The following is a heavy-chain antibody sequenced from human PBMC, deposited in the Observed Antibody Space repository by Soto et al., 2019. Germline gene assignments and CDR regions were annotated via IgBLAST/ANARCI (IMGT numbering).Heavy chain of an antibody. Sequence: PGGSLRLSCAASGFTFDDYAMHWVRQAPGKGLEWVSGISWNSGGIGYADSVKGRFTISRDNAKNSLYLQMNSLRAEDTALYYCAKDMGSRYSSGWYVSYFDYWGQGTLVTVSS. D-gene: IGHD6-19*01. CDR1: GFTFDDYA. V-gene: IGHV3-9*01. CDR2: ISWNSGGI. J-gene: IGHJ4*02. CDR3: AKDMGSRYSSGWYVSYFDY.